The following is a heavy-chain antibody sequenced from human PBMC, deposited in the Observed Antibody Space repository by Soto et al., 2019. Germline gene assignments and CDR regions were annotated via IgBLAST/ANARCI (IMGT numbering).Heavy chain of an antibody. Sequence: VGSLRLSCVGSGFTFSSYGIHWVRQAPGKGLEWVALISYDGGNEKYTESVKDRFTISRDDSHNVAYLQMSSLRTEDTAMYYCAKDRYSGTYPTDFDYWGQGSLVTVSS. D-gene: IGHD1-26*01. CDR1: GFTFSSYG. J-gene: IGHJ4*02. CDR3: AKDRYSGTYPTDFDY. CDR2: ISYDGGNE. V-gene: IGHV3-30*18.